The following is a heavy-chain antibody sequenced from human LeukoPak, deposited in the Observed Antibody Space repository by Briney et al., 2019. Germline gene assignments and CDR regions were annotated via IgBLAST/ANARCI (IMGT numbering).Heavy chain of an antibody. CDR2: IIPIFGTA. CDR3: ARGYRPGPIAWELLGGATYYYYMDV. D-gene: IGHD1-26*01. Sequence: ASVKVSCKASGGTFSGYAMSWVRQAPGQGLEWMGGIIPIFGTANYAQKFQGRVTITTDESTSTAYMELSSLRSEDTAVYYCARGYRPGPIAWELLGGATYYYYMDVWGKGTTVTVSS. V-gene: IGHV1-69*05. CDR1: GGTFSGYA. J-gene: IGHJ6*03.